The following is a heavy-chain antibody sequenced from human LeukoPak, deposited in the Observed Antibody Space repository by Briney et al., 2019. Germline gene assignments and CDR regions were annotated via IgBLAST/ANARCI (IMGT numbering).Heavy chain of an antibody. V-gene: IGHV1-69*05. Sequence: GASVKVSCKASGGTFSSYAISWVRQATGQRLEWMGGIIPIFGTANYAQKFQGRVTITTDESTSTAYMELSSLRSEDTAVYYCAMGGYEFYYYYYMDVWGKGTTVTVSS. CDR2: IIPIFGTA. CDR3: AMGGYEFYYYYYMDV. CDR1: GGTFSSYA. D-gene: IGHD5-12*01. J-gene: IGHJ6*03.